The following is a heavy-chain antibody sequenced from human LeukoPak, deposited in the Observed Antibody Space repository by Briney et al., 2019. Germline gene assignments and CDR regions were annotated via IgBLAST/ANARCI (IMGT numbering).Heavy chain of an antibody. CDR3: VVGGSPGY. CDR1: GLAFSAYK. CDR2: VSTDGYTT. V-gene: IGHV3-74*01. J-gene: IGHJ4*02. Sequence: GGSLRLSCAASGLAFSAYKMHWVRQAPRKGLVWVSRVSTDGYTTDYADFVQGRFTASRDNTKNTWSLEMNSLRAEDTAVYYCVVGGSPGYWGQGTLVTVSS. D-gene: IGHD2-15*01.